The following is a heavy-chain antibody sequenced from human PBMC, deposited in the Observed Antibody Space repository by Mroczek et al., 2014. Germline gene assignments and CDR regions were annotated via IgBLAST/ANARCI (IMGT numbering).Heavy chain of an antibody. CDR2: ISSSSSYI. J-gene: IGHJ6*02. D-gene: IGHD3-3*01. CDR1: GFTFSSYS. Sequence: VQLVQSGGGLVKPGGSLRLSCAASGFTFSSYSMNWVRQAPGKGLEWVSSISSSSSYIYYADSVRGRFTISRDNAKNSLYLQMNSLRAEDTAVYYCARVEVLEWVMYDNYYYYGMDVWGQGTTVTVSS. V-gene: IGHV3-21*01. CDR3: ARVEVLEWVMYDNYYYYGMDV.